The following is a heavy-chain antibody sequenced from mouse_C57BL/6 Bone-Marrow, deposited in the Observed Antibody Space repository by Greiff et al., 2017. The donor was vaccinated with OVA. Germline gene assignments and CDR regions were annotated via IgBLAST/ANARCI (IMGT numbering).Heavy chain of an antibody. CDR1: GYTFTSYW. V-gene: IGHV1-69*01. CDR2: IDPSDSYT. Sequence: VQLQQPGAELVMPGASVKLSCKASGYTFTSYWMHWVKQRPGQGLAWIGEIDPSDSYTNYNQKFKGKSTLTVDKSSSTAYMQLSSLTSEDSAVYYCARSGTYDYDPHFDYWGQGTTLTVSS. D-gene: IGHD2-4*01. J-gene: IGHJ2*01. CDR3: ARSGTYDYDPHFDY.